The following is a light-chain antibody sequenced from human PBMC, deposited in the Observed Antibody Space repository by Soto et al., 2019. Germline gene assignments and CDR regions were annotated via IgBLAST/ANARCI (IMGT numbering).Light chain of an antibody. J-gene: IGKJ1*01. CDR3: QQYHSYWT. Sequence: DIQLTQSPSPLSASVGDRVAITCLASQSISTYLNWFQQKPGKAPKLLIYDASSLESGVPQRFSGSGSGTEFTLTISSLQTDDFSTYYCQQYHSYWTFGQGTKVDNK. V-gene: IGKV1-5*01. CDR1: QSISTY. CDR2: DAS.